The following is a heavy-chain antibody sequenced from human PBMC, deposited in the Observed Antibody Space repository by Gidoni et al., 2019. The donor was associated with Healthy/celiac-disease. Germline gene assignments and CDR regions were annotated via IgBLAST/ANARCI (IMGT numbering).Heavy chain of an antibody. CDR2: INSDGRST. J-gene: IGHJ4*02. CDR1: GCNVSSYG. D-gene: IGHD2-8*01. V-gene: IGHV3-74*01. Sequence: EVQLVESGGGVVQPGGSRRLSGEASGCNVSSYGMRWVRQAPGKGRVWVSRINSDGRSTSYADSVKVRFTISSDNAKNPLYLQLTSLRAEDTAVYYCARDTRRWLDSSESLLIDYWGQGTLVTVSS. CDR3: ARDTRRWLDSSESLLIDY.